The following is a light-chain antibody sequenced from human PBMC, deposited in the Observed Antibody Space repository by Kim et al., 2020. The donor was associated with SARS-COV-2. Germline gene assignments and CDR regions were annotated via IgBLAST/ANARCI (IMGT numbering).Light chain of an antibody. CDR3: NSYTSSSTLYV. Sequence: QSITICCTGTSSDIGAYDYVSWYQQHPGKAPRLVIYEVSSRPSGVSNRFSGSKSGNTASLTISGLQAEDEADYYCNSYTSSSTLYVFGTGTKVTVL. V-gene: IGLV2-14*01. CDR1: SSDIGAYDY. J-gene: IGLJ1*01. CDR2: EVS.